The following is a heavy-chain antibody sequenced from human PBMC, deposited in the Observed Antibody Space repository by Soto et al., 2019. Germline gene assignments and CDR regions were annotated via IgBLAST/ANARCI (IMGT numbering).Heavy chain of an antibody. Sequence: QVQLVQSGAEVRTPGSSLTVSCKAIGFAFTTNDMHWVRQAPGPRLEWMGWMNVNIDSTDSAEEFEGRLLMTWNTSISTAYLELTGLTSKDTAVYYCAREVVEVASIRLDPWGQGTHVTVS. V-gene: IGHV1-8*02. J-gene: IGHJ5*02. CDR1: GFAFTTND. CDR3: AREVVEVASIRLDP. D-gene: IGHD3-3*01. CDR2: MNVNIDST.